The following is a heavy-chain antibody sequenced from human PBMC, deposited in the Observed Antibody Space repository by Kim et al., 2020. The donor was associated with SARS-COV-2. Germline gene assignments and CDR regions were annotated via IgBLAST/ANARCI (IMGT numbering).Heavy chain of an antibody. CDR3: ASGKTRSGYYEYYFDY. CDR1: GYTFTSYG. D-gene: IGHD3-22*01. Sequence: ASVKVSCKASGYTFTSYGISWVRQAPGQGLEWMGWISAYNGNTNYAQKLQGRVTMTTDTSTSTAYMELRSLRSDDTAVYYCASGKTRSGYYEYYFDYWGQGTLVTVSS. CDR2: ISAYNGNT. V-gene: IGHV1-18*04. J-gene: IGHJ4*02.